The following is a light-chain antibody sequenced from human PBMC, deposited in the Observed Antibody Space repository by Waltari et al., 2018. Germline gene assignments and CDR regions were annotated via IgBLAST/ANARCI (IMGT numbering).Light chain of an antibody. Sequence: EIVLTQSPATLSLSPGETATLSCRAGQSVGTYLAWYQQKPGQAPRLLIYDAYNRATGIPARFRGSGSGTDFTLTISSLEAEDFAVYYCQQRSNWTPHTFGQGARLEIK. V-gene: IGKV3-11*01. CDR2: DAY. CDR3: QQRSNWTPHT. J-gene: IGKJ2*01. CDR1: QSVGTY.